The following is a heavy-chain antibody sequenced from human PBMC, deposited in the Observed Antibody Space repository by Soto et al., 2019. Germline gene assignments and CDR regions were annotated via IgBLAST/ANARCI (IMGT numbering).Heavy chain of an antibody. CDR3: ARRSLYYYGSGSYYKEFGWFDP. J-gene: IGHJ5*02. CDR2: IYYSGST. Sequence: ETLSLTCTVSGGSISSSSYYWGWIRQPPGKGLEWIGSIYYSGSTYYNPSLKSRVTISVDTSKNQFSLKLSSVTAADTAVYYCARRSLYYYGSGSYYKEFGWFDPWGQGTLVTVSS. D-gene: IGHD3-10*01. CDR1: GGSISSSSYY. V-gene: IGHV4-39*01.